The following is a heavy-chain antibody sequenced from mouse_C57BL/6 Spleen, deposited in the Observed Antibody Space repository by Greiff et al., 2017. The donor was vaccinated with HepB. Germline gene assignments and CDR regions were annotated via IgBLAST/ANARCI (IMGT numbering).Heavy chain of an antibody. V-gene: IGHV5-6*01. CDR1: GFTFSSYG. CDR2: ISSGGSYT. D-gene: IGHD1-1*01. CDR3: ARRETTVVPFDY. Sequence: EVQRVESGGDLVKPGGSLKLSCAASGFTFSSYGMSWVRQTPDKRLEWVATISSGGSYTYYPDSVKGRFTISRDNAKNTLYLQMSSLKSEDTAMYYCARRETTVVPFDYWGQGTTLTVSS. J-gene: IGHJ2*01.